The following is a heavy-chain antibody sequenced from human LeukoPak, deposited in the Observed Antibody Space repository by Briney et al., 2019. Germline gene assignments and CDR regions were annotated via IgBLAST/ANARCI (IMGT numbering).Heavy chain of an antibody. J-gene: IGHJ1*01. CDR3: ARTTFLGSTYFQH. V-gene: IGHV1-69*04. CDR1: GGTFSSYA. Sequence: VASVKVSCKASGGTFSSYAISWVRQAPGQGLEWMGRIIPILGIANYAQKFQGRVTITADKSTSTAYMELTNLISDDTAVYYCARTTFLGSTYFQHWGQGTLVTVSS. CDR2: IIPILGIA. D-gene: IGHD1-26*01.